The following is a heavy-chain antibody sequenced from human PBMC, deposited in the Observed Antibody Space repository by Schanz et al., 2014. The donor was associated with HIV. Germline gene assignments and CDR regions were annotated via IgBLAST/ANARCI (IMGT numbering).Heavy chain of an antibody. CDR2: KWNDGYKK. D-gene: IGHD3-3*01. CDR3: ARDFGRSGYYIDY. V-gene: IGHV3-33*01. Sequence: QVHLVESGGGVVQPGRSLRLSCATSGFTFSTYGMHWVRQAPGKGLDWVAVKWNDGYKKYYANSVEGRFTISRDNSRNTLYLQMNSVRVEDTAVYYCARDFGRSGYYIDYWGQGTLVTVSS. CDR1: GFTFSTYG. J-gene: IGHJ4*02.